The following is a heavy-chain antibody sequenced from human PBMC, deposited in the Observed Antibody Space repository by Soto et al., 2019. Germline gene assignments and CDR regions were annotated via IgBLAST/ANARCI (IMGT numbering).Heavy chain of an antibody. D-gene: IGHD3-16*01. J-gene: IGHJ4*02. CDR3: ARDRVMLTFGGASEEWGIDS. CDR2: IYYSGSTNSNT. V-gene: IGHV4-30-4*01. CDR1: GGSVSSGEYY. Sequence: SETLSLTCTVSGGSVSSGEYYWSWIRQPPGKGLEWIGYIYYSGSTNSNTNYNPSLKSRVIISLDTSKNQFSLKLSSVTAADTAVYYCARDRVMLTFGGASEEWGIDSWGPGTLVTVSS.